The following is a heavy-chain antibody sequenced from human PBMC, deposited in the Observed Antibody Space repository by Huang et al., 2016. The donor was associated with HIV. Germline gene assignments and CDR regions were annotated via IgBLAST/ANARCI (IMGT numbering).Heavy chain of an antibody. CDR1: GFSFDSFA. CDR2: ITASSSCK. CDR3: VRENYGSGSTLHWFDP. V-gene: IGHV3-21*01. Sequence: DVQLVESGGGLVKPGGSLRLSCAASGFSFDSFAMHWVRRAAGKGLEGVAAITASSSCKEDAVSLTGRVTVSRDNARNALYLQMNSLRPEDTAVYYCVRENYGSGSTLHWFDPWGQGTLVTVSS. D-gene: IGHD3-10*01. J-gene: IGHJ5*02.